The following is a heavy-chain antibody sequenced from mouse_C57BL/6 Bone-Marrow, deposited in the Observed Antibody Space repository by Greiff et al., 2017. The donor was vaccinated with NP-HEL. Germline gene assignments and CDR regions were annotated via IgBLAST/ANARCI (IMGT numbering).Heavy chain of an antibody. CDR3: ARDGYYGRPYFDV. Sequence: EVQRVESEGGLVQPGSSMKLSCTASGFTFSDYYMAWVRQVPEKGLEWVANINYDGSSTYYLDSLKSRFIISRDNAKNILYLQMSSLKSEDTATYYCARDGYYGRPYFDVWGTGTTVTVSS. J-gene: IGHJ1*03. D-gene: IGHD1-1*01. CDR2: INYDGSST. V-gene: IGHV5-16*01. CDR1: GFTFSDYY.